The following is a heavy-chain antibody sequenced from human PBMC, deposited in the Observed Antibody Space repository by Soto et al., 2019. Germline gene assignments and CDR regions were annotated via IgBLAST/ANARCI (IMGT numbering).Heavy chain of an antibody. CDR3: AKDYALCSRSYYYYGMDV. Sequence: GGSLRLSCAASGFTFSNYAMSWVRQAPGKGLEWVSLISGSGVSTYYADSVKGRFTISRDNAKNTLFLQMNSLRADDTAVYYCAKDYALCSRSYYYYGMDVWGQGTTVTVSS. D-gene: IGHD2-15*01. CDR1: GFTFSNYA. J-gene: IGHJ6*02. V-gene: IGHV3-23*01. CDR2: ISGSGVST.